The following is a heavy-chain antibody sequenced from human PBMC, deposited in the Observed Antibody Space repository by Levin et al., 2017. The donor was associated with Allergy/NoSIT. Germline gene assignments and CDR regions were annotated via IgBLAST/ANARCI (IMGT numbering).Heavy chain of an antibody. V-gene: IGHV4-59*01. CDR1: GGSISSYY. CDR3: ASVVVPAASWFGELLRVDAFDI. CDR2: IYYSGST. Sequence: SQTLSLTCTVSGGSISSYYWSWIRQPPGKGLEWIGYIYYSGSTNYNPSLKSRVTISVDTSKNQFSLKLSSVTAADTAVYYCASVVVPAASWFGELLRVDAFDIWGQWTMVTVSS. J-gene: IGHJ3*02. D-gene: IGHD2-2*01.